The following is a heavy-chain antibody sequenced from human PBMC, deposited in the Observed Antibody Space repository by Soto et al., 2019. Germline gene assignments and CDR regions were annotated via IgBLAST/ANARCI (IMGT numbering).Heavy chain of an antibody. CDR3: FRGGFPDYGKEGRS. CDR2: IYASGGST. V-gene: IGHV1-46*01. CDR1: GYTFTSYN. Sequence: QVQLMQSGAEVKKPGASVKVSCKASGYTFTSYNVHWVRQAPGQGLEWMGIIYASGGSTTYAQNFQGRLTVTRDTSTSTVYMELSSLRSDDTAVYYCFRGGFPDYGKEGRSWGQGTLVTVSS. J-gene: IGHJ5*02. D-gene: IGHD4-17*01.